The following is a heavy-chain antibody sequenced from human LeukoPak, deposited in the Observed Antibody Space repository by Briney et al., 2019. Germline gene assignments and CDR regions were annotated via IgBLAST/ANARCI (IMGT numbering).Heavy chain of an antibody. J-gene: IGHJ6*03. CDR2: IYYSGST. CDR3: ARDGSYSSSWDYYYYMDV. D-gene: IGHD6-13*01. CDR1: GGSISSSSYY. Sequence: SETLSLTCTVSGGSISSSSYYWGWIRQPPGKGLEWIGSIYYSGSTYYNPSLKSRVTMSVDTSKNQFSLKLSSVTAADTAVYYCARDGSYSSSWDYYYYMDVWGKGTTVTISS. V-gene: IGHV4-39*07.